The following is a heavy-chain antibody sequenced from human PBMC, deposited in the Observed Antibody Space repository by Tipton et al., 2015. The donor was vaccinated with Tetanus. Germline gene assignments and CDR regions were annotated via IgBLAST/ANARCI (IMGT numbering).Heavy chain of an antibody. J-gene: IGHJ3*02. D-gene: IGHD4-11*01. Sequence: SLTCTVSGGSVNSGTYYWSWIRQPPGKGLEWIGCIYYSGSTNYNPSLKSRVTISVGTSKNQFSLKLSSVTAADTAVYYCARGATTVTWGHGGGRDGRGDAFDIWGQGTMVTVSS. CDR3: ARGATTVTWGHGGGRDGRGDAFDI. CDR2: IYYSGST. V-gene: IGHV4-61*01. CDR1: GGSVNSGTYY.